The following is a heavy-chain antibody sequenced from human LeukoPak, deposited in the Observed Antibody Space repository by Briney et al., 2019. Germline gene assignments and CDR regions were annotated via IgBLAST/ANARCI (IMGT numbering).Heavy chain of an antibody. V-gene: IGHV4-39*01. CDR3: ARQSIRGSLDAFDI. J-gene: IGHJ3*02. CDR1: GGSISSSSYY. CDR2: IYYSGST. D-gene: IGHD2-15*01. Sequence: SETLSLTCTVSGGSISSSSYYWGWIRQPPGKGLEWIGSIYYSGSTYYNPSLKSRVTISVDTSKNQFSLKLSSVTAADTAVYYCARQSIRGSLDAFDIWGQGTMVTVSS.